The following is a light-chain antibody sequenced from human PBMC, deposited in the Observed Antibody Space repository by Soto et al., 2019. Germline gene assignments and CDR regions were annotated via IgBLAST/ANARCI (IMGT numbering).Light chain of an antibody. Sequence: DIQTTQSPSSLSASVGDRVTITCRAGQNIGRSLNWYQQKPGKAPKRLIYAASGLQIGVPPRFSGSGSGTDFTLTISSLQPEDFATYYCQQNFNTWTFGQGTKVEMK. CDR1: QNIGRS. CDR3: QQNFNTWT. V-gene: IGKV1-39*01. J-gene: IGKJ1*01. CDR2: AAS.